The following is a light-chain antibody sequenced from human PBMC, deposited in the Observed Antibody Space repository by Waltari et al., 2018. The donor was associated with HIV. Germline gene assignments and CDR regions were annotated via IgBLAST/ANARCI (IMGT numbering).Light chain of an antibody. CDR1: ENLNNY. CDR3: QQRRNWPLT. CDR2: DSS. V-gene: IGKV3-11*01. Sequence: EIVLTQSPATLSLSPGERASLSCTASENLNNYLAWYQQKPGQAPRLVIYDSSNRAPGVPDRFSGGGSETHFALIISSLEPEDFAVYYCQQRRNWPLTFGGGTKVEIK. J-gene: IGKJ4*01.